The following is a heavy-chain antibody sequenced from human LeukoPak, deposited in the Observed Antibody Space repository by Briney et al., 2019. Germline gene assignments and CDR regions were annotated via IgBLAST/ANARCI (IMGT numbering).Heavy chain of an antibody. J-gene: IGHJ5*02. V-gene: IGHV1-18*01. CDR1: GYSFSSCS. CDR2: ISGYNGNT. Sequence: ASVKASCKASGYSFSSCSISWVRQAPGQGLEWMGWISGYNGNTNYAQKFQGRVTLTTDTSTSTAYMELRSLRSDDTAIYYCARGLNWNYDLGWVAPWGQGTLVAVSS. D-gene: IGHD1-7*01. CDR3: ARGLNWNYDLGWVAP.